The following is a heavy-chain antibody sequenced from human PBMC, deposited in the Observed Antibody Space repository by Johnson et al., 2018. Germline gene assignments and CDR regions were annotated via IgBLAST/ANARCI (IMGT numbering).Heavy chain of an antibody. CDR2: IVVGSGNT. V-gene: IGHV1-58*01. J-gene: IGHJ3*02. D-gene: IGHD3-22*01. CDR1: GFTFTSSA. CDR3: AKGPGYYDSVDDAWDI. Sequence: QLVESGPEVQKPGTSVKVSCKASGFTFTSSAVQWVRQARGQRLEWIGWIVVGSGNTNYAQKFQERVTITRDMSTSTAYMELNSLRGEDTDVYYWAKGPGYYDSVDDAWDIWGQGTMVTVSS.